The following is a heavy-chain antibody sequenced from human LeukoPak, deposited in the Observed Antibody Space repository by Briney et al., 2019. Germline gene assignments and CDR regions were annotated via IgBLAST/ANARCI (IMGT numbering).Heavy chain of an antibody. J-gene: IGHJ5*02. CDR1: GYTFTSYA. D-gene: IGHD6-13*01. CDR3: ARLQGSSWFAGGWFDP. V-gene: IGHV1-3*01. Sequence: ASVKVSCKASGYTFTSYAMHWVRQAPGQRLEWMGWINAGNGNTKYSQKFQGRVTITRDTSASTAYMELSSLRSEDTAVYYCARLQGSSWFAGGWFDPWGQGTLVTVSS. CDR2: INAGNGNT.